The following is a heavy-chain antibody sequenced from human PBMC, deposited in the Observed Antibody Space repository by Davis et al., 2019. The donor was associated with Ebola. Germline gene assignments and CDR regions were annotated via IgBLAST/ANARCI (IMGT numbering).Heavy chain of an antibody. V-gene: IGHV1-46*01. J-gene: IGHJ6*02. CDR1: GYTFTSYF. CDR2: INPRSGTT. Sequence: AASVKVSCKASGYTFTSYFIHWVRQAPGQGLEWMGIINPRSGTTIYEPKFQGRVTMSKETSTSTVYMDPSSLRSDDTAVYYCARGVSSFYGMDVWGQGTTVTVSS. CDR3: ARGVSSFYGMDV. D-gene: IGHD2-15*01.